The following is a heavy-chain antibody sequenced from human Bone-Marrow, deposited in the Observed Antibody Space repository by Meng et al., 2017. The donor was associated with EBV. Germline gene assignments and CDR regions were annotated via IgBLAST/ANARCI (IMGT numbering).Heavy chain of an antibody. Sequence: GQRVPFGSELKKPGASVKVSCKASGYTFTSYAMNWVRQAPGQGLEWMGWINTNTGNPTYAQGFTGRFVFSLDTSVSTAYLQISSLKAEDTAVYYCARGKGSSWYNWFDPWGQGTLVTVSS. CDR1: GYTFTSYA. D-gene: IGHD6-13*01. J-gene: IGHJ5*02. V-gene: IGHV7-4-1*02. CDR3: ARGKGSSWYNWFDP. CDR2: INTNTGNP.